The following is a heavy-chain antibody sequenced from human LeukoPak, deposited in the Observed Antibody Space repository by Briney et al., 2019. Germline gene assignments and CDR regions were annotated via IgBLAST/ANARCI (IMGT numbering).Heavy chain of an antibody. CDR3: AREVKN. Sequence: GGSLRLSCAASGFTFSSFSMNWVRQAPGKGLEWVSYISSSSRTIYYADSVKGRFTISRDNAKNSLYLQMNSLRAEDTAVYYCAREVKNWVQGTLVSVSS. D-gene: IGHD2-21*01. CDR1: GFTFSSFS. J-gene: IGHJ4*02. CDR2: ISSSSRTI. V-gene: IGHV3-48*04.